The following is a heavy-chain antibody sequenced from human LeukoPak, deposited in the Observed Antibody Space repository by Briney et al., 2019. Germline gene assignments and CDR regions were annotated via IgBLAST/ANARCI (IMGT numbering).Heavy chain of an antibody. CDR2: INPNSGGT. CDR1: RYTFTGNY. CDR3: VRDDYDY. J-gene: IGHJ4*02. Sequence: GASVKVSCKASRYTFTGNYIHWVRQAPGQGLEWMGWINPNSGGTSYAQKFQGRVTMTRDTSISTAYMELSRVRSDDTAVYYCVRDDYDYWGQGTLVTVSS. D-gene: IGHD3-16*01. V-gene: IGHV1-2*02.